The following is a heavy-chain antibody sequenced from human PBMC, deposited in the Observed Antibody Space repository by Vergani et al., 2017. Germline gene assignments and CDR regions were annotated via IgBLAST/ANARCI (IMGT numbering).Heavy chain of an antibody. D-gene: IGHD6-13*01. V-gene: IGHV1-2*02. J-gene: IGHJ5*02. CDR1: GGTFSSYA. CDR3: ARDRGIAAAGTDLCLDP. CDR2: INPNSGGT. Sequence: QVQLVQSGAEVKKPGSSVKVSCKASGGTFSSYAISWVRQAPGQGLEWMGWINPNSGGTNYAQKFQGRVTMTRDTSISTAYMELSRLRSDDTAVYYCARDRGIAAAGTDLCLDPWGQGTLVTVSS.